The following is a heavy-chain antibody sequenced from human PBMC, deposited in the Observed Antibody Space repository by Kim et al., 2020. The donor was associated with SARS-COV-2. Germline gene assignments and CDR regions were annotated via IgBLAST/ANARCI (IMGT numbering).Heavy chain of an antibody. J-gene: IGHJ4*02. V-gene: IGHV3-21*01. CDR3: ARDSVMGATPDY. D-gene: IGHD1-26*01. Sequence: YYADSVKGRFTISRDNAKNSLYLQMNSLRAEDTAVYYCARDSVMGATPDYWGQGTLVTVSS.